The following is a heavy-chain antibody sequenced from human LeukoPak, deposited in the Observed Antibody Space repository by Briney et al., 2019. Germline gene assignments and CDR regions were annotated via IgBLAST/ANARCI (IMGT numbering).Heavy chain of an antibody. D-gene: IGHD3-22*01. J-gene: IGHJ4*02. CDR1: SGSISSYY. Sequence: SETLSLTCTVSSGSISSYYWSWIRQPPGKGLEWIGYINYSGSTNYNPSLKSRVTISIDTSKNQFSLKLSSVTAADTAVYYCARLDWYYYDSSGYWDDWGQGTLVTVSS. V-gene: IGHV4-59*08. CDR2: INYSGST. CDR3: ARLDWYYYDSSGYWDD.